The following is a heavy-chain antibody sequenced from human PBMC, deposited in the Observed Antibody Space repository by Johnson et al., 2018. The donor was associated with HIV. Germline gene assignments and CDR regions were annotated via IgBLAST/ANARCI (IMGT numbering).Heavy chain of an antibody. D-gene: IGHD5-18*01. CDR3: AKPLGGRDTAMVAIGFDI. Sequence: QMLLVESGGGLVKPGGSLRLSCAASGFTFSDYYMNWIRQAPGKGLEWISYISGSSSTIYYADSVKGRFTISRDNAKNSLYLQMNSLRAEDTAVYYCAKPLGGRDTAMVAIGFDIWGQGTMVTVSS. CDR2: ISGSSSTI. V-gene: IGHV3-11*04. J-gene: IGHJ3*02. CDR1: GFTFSDYY.